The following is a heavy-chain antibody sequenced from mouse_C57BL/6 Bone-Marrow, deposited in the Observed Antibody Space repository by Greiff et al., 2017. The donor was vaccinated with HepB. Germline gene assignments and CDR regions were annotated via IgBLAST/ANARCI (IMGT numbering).Heavy chain of an antibody. CDR3: ASPIYYGNYDYFDY. CDR2: IFPGSGST. CDR1: GYTFTSHW. D-gene: IGHD2-1*01. V-gene: IGHV1-56*01. J-gene: IGHJ2*01. Sequence: QVQLQQSGPELVRPGASVKISCKAPGYTFTSHWMQWVRQRPGQGLEWIGEIFPGSGSTYYNEKFKGKATLTVDTSSSTAYMQLSSLTSEDSAVYFCASPIYYGNYDYFDYWGQGTTLTVSS.